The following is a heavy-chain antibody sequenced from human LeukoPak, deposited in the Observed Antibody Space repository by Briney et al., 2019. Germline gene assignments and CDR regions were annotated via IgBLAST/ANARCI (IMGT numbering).Heavy chain of an antibody. CDR1: GYTFTSYG. V-gene: IGHV1-18*01. D-gene: IGHD3-10*01. J-gene: IGHJ6*02. CDR3: ARHLYYYGSGSSCYGMDV. CDR2: ISAYNGNT. Sequence: ASVKVSFKASGYTFTSYGISWVRQAPGQGLEWMGWISAYNGNTNYAQKLQGRVTMTTDTSTSTAFMELRSLRSDDTAVYYCARHLYYYGSGSSCYGMDVWGQGTTVTVSS.